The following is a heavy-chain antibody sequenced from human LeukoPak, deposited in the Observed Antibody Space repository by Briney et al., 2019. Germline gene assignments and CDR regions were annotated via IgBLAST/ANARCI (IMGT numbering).Heavy chain of an antibody. CDR1: GFTFSSYA. Sequence: PGGSLRLSCAASGFTFSSYAMSWVRQAPGKGLEWVSAISGSGGSTYYADSVKGRFTISRDNSKNTLYLQMNSLRAEDTAVYYCAKDWVPLHMVRGVIDYWGQGTLVTVSS. D-gene: IGHD3-10*01. CDR2: ISGSGGST. V-gene: IGHV3-23*01. CDR3: AKDWVPLHMVRGVIDY. J-gene: IGHJ4*02.